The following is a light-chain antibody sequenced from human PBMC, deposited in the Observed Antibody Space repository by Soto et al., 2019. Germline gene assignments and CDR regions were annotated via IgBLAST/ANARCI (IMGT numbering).Light chain of an antibody. CDR2: KAS. CDR3: LQYDTFRT. V-gene: IGKV1-5*03. Sequence: DIQMTQSPSTLSASVGDRVTITCLASQSVYTWLAWFQQKPGKAPKLLIYKASSLESGVPSRFSGSGYGTEFTLTISSLQPDDFATYYCLQYDTFRTFGQGTKVEIQ. J-gene: IGKJ1*01. CDR1: QSVYTW.